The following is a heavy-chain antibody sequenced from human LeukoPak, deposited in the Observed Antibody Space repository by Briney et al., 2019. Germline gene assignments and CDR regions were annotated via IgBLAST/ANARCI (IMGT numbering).Heavy chain of an antibody. D-gene: IGHD2-21*02. CDR2: ISGSGGST. CDR1: GFTFSSYS. Sequence: PGGSLRLSCAASGFTFSSYSMNWVRQAPGKGLEWVSAISGSGGSTYYADSVKGRFTISRDNSKNTLYLQMNSLRAEGTAVYYCASDSNYYFDYWGQGTLVTVSS. CDR3: ASDSNYYFDY. J-gene: IGHJ4*02. V-gene: IGHV3-23*01.